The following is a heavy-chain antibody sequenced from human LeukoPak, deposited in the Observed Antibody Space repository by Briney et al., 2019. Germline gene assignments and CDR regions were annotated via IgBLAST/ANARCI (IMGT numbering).Heavy chain of an antibody. V-gene: IGHV4-4*07. J-gene: IGHJ5*02. CDR2: MYFSGST. CDR3: ARDIIRDSTGSWFDP. D-gene: IGHD3-22*01. CDR1: GGSITGYY. Sequence: SETLSLTCTVSGGSITGYYWSWIRQPAGKGLEWIGRMYFSGSTNYNPSLKSRVTMSLDTSKNQFSLKQSSVTASDTAVYYCARDIIRDSTGSWFDPWGQGTLVTVSS.